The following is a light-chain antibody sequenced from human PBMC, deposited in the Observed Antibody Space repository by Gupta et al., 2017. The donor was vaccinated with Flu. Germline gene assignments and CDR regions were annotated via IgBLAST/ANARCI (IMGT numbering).Light chain of an antibody. V-gene: IGKV1-39*01. CDR3: QQSHTSPLT. CDR1: RNINSN. Sequence: GDRVTITCRASRNINSNLNWDQQTPGRAPKLLIYAASVLQTGDPSRISGSGSGTDFTLTISSLQPDDFATYYCQQSHTSPLTFGGGTSIEIK. J-gene: IGKJ4*01. CDR2: AAS.